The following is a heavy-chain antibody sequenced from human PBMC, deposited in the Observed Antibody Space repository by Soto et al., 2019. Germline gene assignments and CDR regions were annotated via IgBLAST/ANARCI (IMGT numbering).Heavy chain of an antibody. CDR2: IIPILGIA. J-gene: IGHJ4*02. V-gene: IGHV1-69*02. D-gene: IGHD2-15*01. CDR1: GGTFSSYT. Sequence: QVQLVQSGAEVKKPGSSVKVSCKASGGTFSSYTISWVRQAPGQGLEWMGRIIPILGIANYAQKFQGRVTITADKSTSTAYMELSSLRSEDTAVDYCARYSSGGSCYDYWGQGTLVTVSS. CDR3: ARYSSGGSCYDY.